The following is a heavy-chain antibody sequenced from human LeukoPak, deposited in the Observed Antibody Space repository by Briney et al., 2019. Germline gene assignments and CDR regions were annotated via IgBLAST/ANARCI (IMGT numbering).Heavy chain of an antibody. J-gene: IGHJ6*02. CDR3: AKGGLLTGYNGYYYYYGMDV. V-gene: IGHV3-23*01. Sequence: PGGSLRLSCAASGFTFSSYAMSWVRQAPGKGLEWVSAISGNGDSTYYADSVKGRFTISRDNSKNTLYLQMNSLRAEDTAVYYCAKGGLLTGYNGYYYYYGMDVWGQGTTVTVSS. D-gene: IGHD3-9*01. CDR1: GFTFSSYA. CDR2: ISGNGDST.